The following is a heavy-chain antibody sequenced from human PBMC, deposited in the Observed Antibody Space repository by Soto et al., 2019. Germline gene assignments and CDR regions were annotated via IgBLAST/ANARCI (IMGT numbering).Heavy chain of an antibody. CDR2: INHSGST. D-gene: IGHD3-22*01. Sequence: QPGKGLEWIGEINHSGSTNYNPSLKSRVTISVDTSKNQFSLKLSSVTAADTAVYYCARGYYYDSSGYCRRGGGFDIWGQVTMVTVSS. V-gene: IGHV4-34*01. CDR3: ARGYYYDSSGYCRRGGGFDI. J-gene: IGHJ3*02.